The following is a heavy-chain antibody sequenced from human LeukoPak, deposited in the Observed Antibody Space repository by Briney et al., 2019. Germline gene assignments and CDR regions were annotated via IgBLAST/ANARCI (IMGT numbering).Heavy chain of an antibody. CDR2: FDPEDGET. J-gene: IGHJ6*02. D-gene: IGHD6-13*01. V-gene: IGHV1-24*01. Sequence: GASVNVSCKVSGYTLTELSMHWVRQAPGKGLEWMGGFDPEDGETIYAQKFQGRVTMTEDTSTDTAYMELSSLRSEDTAVYYCATWQQLAYDYYYGMDVWGQGTTVTVSS. CDR3: ATWQQLAYDYYYGMDV. CDR1: GYTLTELS.